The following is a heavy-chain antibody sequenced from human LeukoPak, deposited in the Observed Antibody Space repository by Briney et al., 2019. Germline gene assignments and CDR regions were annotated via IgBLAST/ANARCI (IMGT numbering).Heavy chain of an antibody. CDR1: GGSISSSSYY. Sequence: SETLSLTCSVSGGSISSSSYYWGWIRQPPGKGLEWIGRIYYSGSTYYNPSLKSRVTISVDTSNNQFSLKLSSVTAADTAVYYCARRRWVRGPDVVNPFDYWGQGTLVTVSS. D-gene: IGHD5-12*01. J-gene: IGHJ4*02. CDR3: ARRRWVRGPDVVNPFDY. V-gene: IGHV4-39*01. CDR2: IYYSGST.